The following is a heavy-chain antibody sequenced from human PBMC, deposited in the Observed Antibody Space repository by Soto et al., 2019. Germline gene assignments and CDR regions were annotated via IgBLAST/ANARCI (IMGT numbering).Heavy chain of an antibody. CDR3: ANQRYYDFWSVYYEGWFDP. J-gene: IGHJ5*02. CDR2: ISGSGGST. D-gene: IGHD3-3*01. CDR1: GFTFSNYA. Sequence: EVQLLESGGGLVQPGGSLRLSCAASGFTFSNYAMSWVRQAPGKGLEWVSAISGSGGSTSYADSVKGRSTNSRDNSKRTLYLQMNSLRAEDTAIYYCANQRYYDFWSVYYEGWFDPWGQGTVVTVSS. V-gene: IGHV3-23*01.